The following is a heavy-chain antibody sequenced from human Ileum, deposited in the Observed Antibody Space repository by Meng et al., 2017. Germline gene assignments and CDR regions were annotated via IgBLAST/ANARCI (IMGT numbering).Heavy chain of an antibody. V-gene: IGHV4-61*01. Sequence: QVPLQESGPGLVRPSETLSLTCTVPGGSVSSGLYYWSWIRQPPGKGLEWIGYIYYSGSINYNPSLKSRVTISVDTSKNQFSLNLSSVTAADTAVYYCARDSGWFDRWGQGTLVTVSS. CDR3: ARDSGWFDR. CDR2: IYYSGSI. J-gene: IGHJ5*02. CDR1: GGSVSSGLYY.